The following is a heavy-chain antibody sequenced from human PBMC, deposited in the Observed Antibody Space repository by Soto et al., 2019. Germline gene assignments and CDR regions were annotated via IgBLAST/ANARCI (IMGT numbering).Heavy chain of an antibody. CDR3: ARRGDPGDFDY. Sequence: SETLSLTCTVSGGSISNYYWSWIRQPPGKGLEWIGYIYYTGSTNYSPSLKSRVTMSVDTSKNQFSLKLSSVTAADTAVYYCARRGDPGDFDYWGQGTLVTVSS. D-gene: IGHD7-27*01. V-gene: IGHV4-59*08. CDR2: IYYTGST. J-gene: IGHJ4*02. CDR1: GGSISNYY.